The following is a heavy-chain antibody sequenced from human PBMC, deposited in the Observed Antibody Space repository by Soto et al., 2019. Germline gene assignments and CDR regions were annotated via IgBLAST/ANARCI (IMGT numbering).Heavy chain of an antibody. CDR2: ISYDGSDK. CDR3: VKWATMTTPLDY. V-gene: IGHV3-30*18. CDR1: GITFSSYA. D-gene: IGHD4-17*01. J-gene: IGHJ4*02. Sequence: QVQLVESGGGVVQPGGSLKISCVASGITFSSYAIHWVRQAPGKGLEWVAVISYDGSDKNYGDSMKGRFTISRDNSKNTVYLQMNSLKTEDTAVYYCVKWATMTTPLDYWGQGTLVTVSS.